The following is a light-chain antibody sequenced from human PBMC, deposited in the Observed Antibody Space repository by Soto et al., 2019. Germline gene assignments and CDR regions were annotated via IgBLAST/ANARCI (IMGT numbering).Light chain of an antibody. Sequence: DIQMTQSPSTLSASVGARVTITCRASQSIDSWLAWYQHKPGKAPKLLIFKASTLETGVPSRFSGSGSGTDFTLTISSLQADDFANYYGQQYNGYSTWTFGQGTKVDI. J-gene: IGKJ1*01. CDR1: QSIDSW. V-gene: IGKV1-5*03. CDR3: QQYNGYSTWT. CDR2: KAS.